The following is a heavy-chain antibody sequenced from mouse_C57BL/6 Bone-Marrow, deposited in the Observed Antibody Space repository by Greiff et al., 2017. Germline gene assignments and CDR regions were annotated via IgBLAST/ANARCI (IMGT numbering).Heavy chain of an antibody. V-gene: IGHV1-22*01. Sequence: EVQLQQSGPELVKPGASVKMSCKASGYTFTDYNMHWVKQSHGKSLEWIGYINPNNGGNSYNQKFKGKATLTVNKSSSTAYMELRSLTSEDSAVYYCANDLLWLRRYYYAMDYWGQGTSVTVSS. CDR2: INPNNGGN. CDR3: ANDLLWLRRYYYAMDY. CDR1: GYTFTDYN. J-gene: IGHJ4*01. D-gene: IGHD2-2*01.